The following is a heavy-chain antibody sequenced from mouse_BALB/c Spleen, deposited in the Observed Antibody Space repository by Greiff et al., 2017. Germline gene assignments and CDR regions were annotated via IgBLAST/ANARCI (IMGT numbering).Heavy chain of an antibody. Sequence: EVMLVESGGGLVKPGGSLKLSCAASGFTFSSYTMSWVRQTPEKRLEWVATISSGGSYTYYPDSVKGRFTISRDNAKNTLYLQMSSLKSEDTAMYYCTRDRGSSPWFAYWGQGTLVTVSA. CDR1: GFTFSSYT. J-gene: IGHJ3*01. D-gene: IGHD1-1*01. CDR2: ISSGGSYT. V-gene: IGHV5-6-4*01. CDR3: TRDRGSSPWFAY.